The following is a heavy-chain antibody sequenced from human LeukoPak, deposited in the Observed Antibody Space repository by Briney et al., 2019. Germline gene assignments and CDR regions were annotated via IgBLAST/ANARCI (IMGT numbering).Heavy chain of an antibody. V-gene: IGHV3-23*01. D-gene: IGHD1-26*01. CDR3: ARDGGSSGY. Sequence: GGSLRLSCAASGFTVSAYAMAWVRQAPGKGLEWVSTIYDDNTYYADPMKGRFAISTDNSKNTLYLQMNSLRAEDTAVYYCARDGGSSGYWGQGTLVTVSS. CDR2: IYDDNT. CDR1: GFTVSAYA. J-gene: IGHJ4*02.